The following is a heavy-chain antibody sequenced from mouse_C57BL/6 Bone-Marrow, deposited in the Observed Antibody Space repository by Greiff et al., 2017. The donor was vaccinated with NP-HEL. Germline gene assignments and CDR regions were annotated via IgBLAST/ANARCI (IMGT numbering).Heavy chain of an antibody. CDR2: ISSGGSYT. J-gene: IGHJ2*01. CDR1: GFTFSSYG. V-gene: IGHV5-6*02. CDR3: ARHLGLRYYFDY. D-gene: IGHD2-4*01. Sequence: DVMLVESGGDLVKPGGSLKLSCAASGFTFSSYGMSWVRQTPDKRLEWVATISSGGSYTYYPDSVKGRFTISRDNAKNTLYLQMSILKSEDTAMYYCARHLGLRYYFDYWGQGTTLTASS.